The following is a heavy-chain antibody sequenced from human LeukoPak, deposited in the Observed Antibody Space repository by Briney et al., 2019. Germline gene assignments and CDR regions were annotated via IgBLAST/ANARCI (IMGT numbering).Heavy chain of an antibody. Sequence: PSETLSLTCAVYGGSFSGYYWSWIRQPPGKGLEWIGEINHSGSTNYNPSLKSQVTISVDTSKNQFSLKLSSVTAADTAVYYCARLGRFSRALDIWGQGTMVTVSS. CDR3: ARLGRFSRALDI. J-gene: IGHJ3*02. V-gene: IGHV4-34*01. D-gene: IGHD3-3*01. CDR1: GGSFSGYY. CDR2: INHSGST.